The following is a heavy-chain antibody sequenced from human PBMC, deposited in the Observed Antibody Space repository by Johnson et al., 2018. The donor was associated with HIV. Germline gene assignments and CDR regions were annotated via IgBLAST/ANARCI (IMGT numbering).Heavy chain of an antibody. CDR1: GFTFSSYA. CDR3: ARIDYSNYEEAFDI. CDR2: ISGGSAGT. V-gene: IGHV3-48*01. J-gene: IGHJ3*02. D-gene: IGHD4-11*01. Sequence: VQLVESGGGVVQPGRSLRLSCAASGFTFSSYAMHWVRQAPGKGLEWIAYISGGSAGTFYADSVKGRFTISRDNSKNTLYLQMNSLRAEDTAVYYCARIDYSNYEEAFDIWGQGTMVTDSS.